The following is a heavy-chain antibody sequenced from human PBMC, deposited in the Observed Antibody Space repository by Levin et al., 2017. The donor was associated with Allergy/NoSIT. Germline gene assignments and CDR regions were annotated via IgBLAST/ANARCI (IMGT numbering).Heavy chain of an antibody. J-gene: IGHJ5*02. Sequence: GESLKISCKASGYTFTGYYMHWVRQAPGQGLEWMGWINPNSGGTNYAQKFQGRVTMTRDTSISTAYMELSRLRSDDTAVYYCAGDPENWFDPWGQGTLVTVSS. CDR3: AGDPENWFDP. CDR2: INPNSGGT. V-gene: IGHV1-2*02. CDR1: GYTFTGYY.